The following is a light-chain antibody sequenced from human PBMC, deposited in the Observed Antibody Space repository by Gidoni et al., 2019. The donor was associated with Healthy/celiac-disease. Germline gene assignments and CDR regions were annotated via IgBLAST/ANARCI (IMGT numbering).Light chain of an antibody. Sequence: QSALTQPASVSGSPGQSITISCTGTSSDVGGYNSVSWYQQHPGKAPKLMIYEVNKRPSGVSNRFSGSKSGSTASLTISGLQAEDDSDYYCSSYTSSSMVVFGGGTKLTVL. CDR3: SSYTSSSMVV. CDR2: EVN. CDR1: SSDVGGYNS. J-gene: IGLJ2*01. V-gene: IGLV2-14*01.